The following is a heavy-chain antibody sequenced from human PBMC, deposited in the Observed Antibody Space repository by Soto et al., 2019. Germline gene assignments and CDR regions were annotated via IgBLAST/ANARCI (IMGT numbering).Heavy chain of an antibody. J-gene: IGHJ4*02. V-gene: IGHV3-23*01. Sequence: EVQLLESGGGLVQPGGSLRLSCAASGFTFSSYAMSWVRQAPGKGLEWVSAISGSGGSTYYADSVKGRFTISRDNSKNTLYLQMNSLRAEDSAVYYCAKRGYYDSSGYYYQGRLGYWGQGTLVTVSS. CDR3: AKRGYYDSSGYYYQGRLGY. D-gene: IGHD3-22*01. CDR1: GFTFSSYA. CDR2: ISGSGGST.